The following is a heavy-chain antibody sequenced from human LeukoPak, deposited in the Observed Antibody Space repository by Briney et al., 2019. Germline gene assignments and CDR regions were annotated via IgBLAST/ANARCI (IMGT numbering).Heavy chain of an antibody. CDR3: ARGNGYNTYYYYYGMDV. V-gene: IGHV4-31*03. D-gene: IGHD5-24*01. CDR1: GGSISSGGYY. CDR2: IYYSGST. J-gene: IGHJ6*02. Sequence: SQTLSLTCTVSGGSISSGGYYWSWIRQHPGKGLEWIGYIYYSGSTYYNPSLKSRVTISVDRSKNQFSLKLSSVTAADTAVYYCARGNGYNTYYYYYGMDVWGQGTTVTVSS.